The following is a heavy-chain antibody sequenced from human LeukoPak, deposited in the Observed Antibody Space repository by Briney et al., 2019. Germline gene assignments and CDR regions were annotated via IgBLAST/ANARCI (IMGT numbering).Heavy chain of an antibody. D-gene: IGHD2/OR15-2a*01. J-gene: IGHJ4*02. CDR3: ARVLLRYFDY. CDR1: GFTFSDYA. CDR2: IGSGSSPI. Sequence: PGGSLRLSCTASGFTFSDYAMNWVRQAPGKGLECISFIGSGSSPIYYADYVKGRFTISRDNAKNSLYLQMNSLRAEDTAVYYCARVLLRYFDYWGQGTLVTVSS. V-gene: IGHV3-48*04.